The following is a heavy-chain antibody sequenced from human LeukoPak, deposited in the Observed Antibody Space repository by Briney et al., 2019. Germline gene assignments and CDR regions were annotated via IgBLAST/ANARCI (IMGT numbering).Heavy chain of an antibody. CDR2: IYYSGST. CDR3: AIHRGYSYRYYYGMDV. V-gene: IGHV4-61*01. Sequence: SETLSLTCTVSGGSVSSGSYYWSWIRQPPGKGLEWIGYIYYSGSTNYNPSLKSRVTISVDTSKSQFSLKLSSVTAADTAVYYCAIHRGYSYRYYYGMDVWGQGTTVTVSS. D-gene: IGHD5-18*01. CDR1: GGSVSSGSYY. J-gene: IGHJ6*02.